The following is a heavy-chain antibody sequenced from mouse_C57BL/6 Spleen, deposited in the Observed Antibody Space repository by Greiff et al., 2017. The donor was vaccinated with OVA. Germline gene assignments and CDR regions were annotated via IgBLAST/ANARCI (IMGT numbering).Heavy chain of an antibody. D-gene: IGHD2-2*01. CDR3: AREEYGYDAWFAY. CDR1: GYSITSGYY. J-gene: IGHJ3*01. V-gene: IGHV3-6*01. Sequence: ESGPGLVKPSQSLSLTCSVTGYSITSGYYWTWIRQFPGNKLEWMGYISYDGSNNYNPSLKNRISITRDTSKNQFFLKLNSVTTEDTATYYCAREEYGYDAWFAYWGQGTLVTVSA. CDR2: ISYDGSN.